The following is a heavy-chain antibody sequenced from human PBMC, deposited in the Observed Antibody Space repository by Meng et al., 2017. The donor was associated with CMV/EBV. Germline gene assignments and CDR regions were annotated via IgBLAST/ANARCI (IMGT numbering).Heavy chain of an antibody. J-gene: IGHJ6*02. D-gene: IGHD6-13*01. V-gene: IGHV1-2*02. CDR3: ARVIAAAGTRTPGYYGMDV. CDR2: INPNSGGT. Sequence: ASVKVSCKASGYTFTGYYMHWVRQAPGQGLEWMGWINPNSGGTKYAQKFQGRVTMTRDTYISTAYMELSRLRSDDTAVYYCARVIAAAGTRTPGYYGMDVWGQGTTVTVSS. CDR1: GYTFTGYY.